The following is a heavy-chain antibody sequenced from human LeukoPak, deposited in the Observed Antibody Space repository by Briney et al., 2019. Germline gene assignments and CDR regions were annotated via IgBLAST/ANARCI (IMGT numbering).Heavy chain of an antibody. CDR2: IIPIFGTA. CDR1: GGTFSSYA. V-gene: IGHV1-69*05. CDR3: ATGLPTDYYDSRGYYGRPFDY. Sequence: SVKVSCKASGGTFSSYAISWVRQAPGQGLEWMGGIIPIFGTANYAQKFQGRVTITTDESTSTAYMELSSLRSEDTAVYYCATGLPTDYYDSRGYYGRPFDYWGQGTLVTVSS. D-gene: IGHD3-22*01. J-gene: IGHJ4*02.